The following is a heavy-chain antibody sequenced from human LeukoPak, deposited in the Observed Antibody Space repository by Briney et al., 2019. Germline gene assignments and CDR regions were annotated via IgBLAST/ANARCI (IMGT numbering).Heavy chain of an antibody. CDR2: IYHSGST. J-gene: IGHJ3*02. D-gene: IGHD2-8*01. V-gene: IGHV4-30-2*01. CDR1: GGSISSGGYS. CDR3: AREGGYCTNGVCYRDAFDI. Sequence: SETQSLTCAVSGGSISSGGYSWSWIRQPPGKGLEWIGYIYHSGSTYYNPSLKSRVTISVDRSKNQFSLKLSSVTAADTAVYYCAREGGYCTNGVCYRDAFDIWGQGTMVTVSS.